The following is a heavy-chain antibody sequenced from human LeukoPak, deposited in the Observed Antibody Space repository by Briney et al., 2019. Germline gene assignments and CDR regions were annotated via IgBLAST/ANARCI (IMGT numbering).Heavy chain of an antibody. D-gene: IGHD3-22*01. V-gene: IGHV3-23*01. J-gene: IGHJ4*02. CDR3: ARDLRSSGYYAFDY. CDR1: GFTFSSYA. Sequence: GGTLRLSCAASGFTFSSYAMSWVRQAPGKGLEWVSAISGSGGSTYYADSVKGRFTISRDNSKNSLYLQMNSLRAEDTAVYYCARDLRSSGYYAFDYWGQGTLVTVSS. CDR2: ISGSGGST.